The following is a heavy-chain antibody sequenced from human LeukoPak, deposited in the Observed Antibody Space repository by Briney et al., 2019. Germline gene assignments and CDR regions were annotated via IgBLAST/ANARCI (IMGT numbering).Heavy chain of an antibody. Sequence: SETLSLTCTVSGGSISSYYWSWIRQPPGKGLEWIGYIYYSGSTNYNPSLKSRVTISVDTSKNRFSLKLSSVTAADTAVYYCGSPLYSSGWQFDYWGQGTLVTVSS. J-gene: IGHJ4*02. CDR3: GSPLYSSGWQFDY. V-gene: IGHV4-59*08. D-gene: IGHD6-19*01. CDR1: GGSISSYY. CDR2: IYYSGST.